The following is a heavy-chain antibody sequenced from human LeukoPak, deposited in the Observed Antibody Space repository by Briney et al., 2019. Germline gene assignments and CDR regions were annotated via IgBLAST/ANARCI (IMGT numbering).Heavy chain of an antibody. D-gene: IGHD2-21*02. CDR2: IIPIFGTA. CDR1: GGTFSSYA. Sequence: SVKVSCKASGGTFSSYAISWVRQAPGQGLEWMGGIIPIFGTANHAQKFQGRVTITADKSTSTAYMELSSLRSEDTAVYYCARHECGGDCYYWFDPWGQGTLVTVSS. CDR3: ARHECGGDCYYWFDP. J-gene: IGHJ5*02. V-gene: IGHV1-69*06.